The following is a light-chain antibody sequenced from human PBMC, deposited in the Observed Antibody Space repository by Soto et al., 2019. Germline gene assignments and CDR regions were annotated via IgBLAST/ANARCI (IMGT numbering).Light chain of an antibody. J-gene: IGKJ1*01. CDR1: QSLFSS. V-gene: IGKV3-15*01. CDR2: GAA. CDR3: QQYHNWPA. Sequence: EIVMTQSPATLSVSPGERATLSCRASQSLFSSLAWYQQKPGQAPRLLIYGAATRATGSPARFSGSGSGTEFTLTISSLQSEDFAVYYCQQYHNWPAFGQGTKVEIK.